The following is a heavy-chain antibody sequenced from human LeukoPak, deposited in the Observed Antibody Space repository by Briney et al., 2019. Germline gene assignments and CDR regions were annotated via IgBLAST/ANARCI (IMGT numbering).Heavy chain of an antibody. CDR2: ISWNSGSI. Sequence: GGSLRLSCAASGFTFDDYAMHWVRQAPGKGLEWVSGISWNSGSIGYADSVKGRFTISRDNAKNSLYLQMNSLRAEDTALYYCAKDISAMVRGVTNYFDYWGQGTLVTVSS. D-gene: IGHD3-10*01. J-gene: IGHJ4*02. V-gene: IGHV3-9*01. CDR1: GFTFDDYA. CDR3: AKDISAMVRGVTNYFDY.